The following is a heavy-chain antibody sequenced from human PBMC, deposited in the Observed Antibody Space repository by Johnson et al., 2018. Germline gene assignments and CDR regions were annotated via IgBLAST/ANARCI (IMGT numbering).Heavy chain of an antibody. Sequence: VQLQESGGGLVQPGGSLTLSCAASGLTFSNKWIHWVRQVPGKGLLWVSHISTAGSGTNYADSVKGRFTVSRDSVRNTVYLQMSTLRVDDTAVYYCVTTTGNAFNTWGQGTVVTVSS. CDR2: ISTAGSGT. D-gene: IGHD1-14*01. V-gene: IGHV3-74*01. CDR1: GLTFSNKW. CDR3: VTTTGNAFNT. J-gene: IGHJ3*02.